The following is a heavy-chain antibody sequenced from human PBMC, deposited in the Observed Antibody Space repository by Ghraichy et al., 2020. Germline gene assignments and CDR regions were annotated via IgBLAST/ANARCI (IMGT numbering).Heavy chain of an antibody. CDR2: ISSSSSYI. D-gene: IGHD3-9*01. Sequence: LSLTCAASGFTFSSYSMNWVRQAPGKGLEWVSSISSSSSYIYYADSVKGRFTISRDNAKNSLYLQMNSLRAEDTAVYYCARELLRYFDWSNNWFDPWGQGTLVTVSS. V-gene: IGHV3-21*01. CDR3: ARELLRYFDWSNNWFDP. J-gene: IGHJ5*02. CDR1: GFTFSSYS.